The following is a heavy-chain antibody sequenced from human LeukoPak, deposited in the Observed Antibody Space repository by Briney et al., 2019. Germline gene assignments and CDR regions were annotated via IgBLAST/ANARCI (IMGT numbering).Heavy chain of an antibody. Sequence: SETLSLTCTVSGGSISSYYWSWIRQPPGKGLEWIGYIYYSRSTNYNPSLKSRVTISVDTSKNQFSLKLSSVTAADTAVYYCAVLGESLDYWGQGTLVTASS. D-gene: IGHD3-10*01. V-gene: IGHV4-59*01. CDR2: IYYSRST. CDR1: GGSISSYY. J-gene: IGHJ4*02. CDR3: AVLGESLDY.